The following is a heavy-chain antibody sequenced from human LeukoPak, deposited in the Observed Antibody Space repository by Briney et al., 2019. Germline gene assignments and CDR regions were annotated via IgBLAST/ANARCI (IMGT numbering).Heavy chain of an antibody. D-gene: IGHD1-26*01. CDR3: ARSGGYYFYMDV. CDR1: GYSFTSYN. V-gene: IGHV1-18*04. Sequence: ASVKVSCKTSGYSFTSYNLHWVRQAPGQGLEWMGWISTYSGTTNYAHNLQGRLTMTTDTSTSTAYMELRNLKSDDTAVYYCARSGGYYFYMDVWGKGTTVTVSS. J-gene: IGHJ6*03. CDR2: ISTYSGTT.